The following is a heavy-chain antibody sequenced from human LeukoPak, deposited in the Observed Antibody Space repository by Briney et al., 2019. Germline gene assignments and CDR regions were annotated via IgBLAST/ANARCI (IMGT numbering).Heavy chain of an antibody. CDR1: GFTFSSYW. CDR2: IDNDGSFT. V-gene: IGHV3-74*01. J-gene: IGHJ4*02. D-gene: IGHD2-15*01. CDR3: AKDPFPHCSGGSCYSGGGDY. Sequence: GGSLRLSCAASGFTFSSYWMHWVRQAPGKGLVWVSRIDNDGSFTSYADSVKGRFTISRDNAKNTLYLQMNSLRAEDTAVYYCAKDPFPHCSGGSCYSGGGDYWGQGTLVTVSS.